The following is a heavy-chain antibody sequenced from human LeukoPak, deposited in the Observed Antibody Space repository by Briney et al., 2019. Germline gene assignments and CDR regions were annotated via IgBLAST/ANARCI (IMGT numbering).Heavy chain of an antibody. V-gene: IGHV3-21*01. CDR2: ISSSSSYI. Sequence: AGGSLRLSCAASGFTFSSYSMNWVRQAPGKGLEWVSSISSSSSYIYYADSVKGRFTISRDNAKNSLYLQMNSLRAEDTAVYYCARGAVLRFLEWAPRAYYFDYWGQGTLVTVSS. J-gene: IGHJ4*02. D-gene: IGHD3-3*01. CDR3: ARGAVLRFLEWAPRAYYFDY. CDR1: GFTFSSYS.